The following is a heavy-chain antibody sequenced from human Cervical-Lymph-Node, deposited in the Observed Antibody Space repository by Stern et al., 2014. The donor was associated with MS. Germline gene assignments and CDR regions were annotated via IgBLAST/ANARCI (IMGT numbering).Heavy chain of an antibody. V-gene: IGHV3-33*05. J-gene: IGHJ4*02. Sequence: QVQLVQSGGGVVQPGRSLRLSCVASGFIFSNHGMHWVRQAPGKGLEWVAGISYEGRNTYYADYVKGRFTISRDNSKNTLYLQMTSLRAEDTAVFYCARDFSSSAWHYFDYWGQGALVTVSS. CDR2: ISYEGRNT. D-gene: IGHD6-19*01. CDR3: ARDFSSSAWHYFDY. CDR1: GFIFSNHG.